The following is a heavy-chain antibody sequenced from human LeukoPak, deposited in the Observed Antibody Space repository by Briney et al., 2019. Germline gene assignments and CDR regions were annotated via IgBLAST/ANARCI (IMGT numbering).Heavy chain of an antibody. CDR3: AREKGAAAGTDY. CDR1: GLTFSSYE. J-gene: IGHJ4*02. V-gene: IGHV3-48*03. CDR2: ISSSGSTV. Sequence: GGSLRLSCAASGLTFSSYEMNWVRQAPGKGLEWVSYISSSGSTVYYADSVKGRFTISRDNAKNSLYLQMNSLRAEDTAVYYCAREKGAAAGTDYWGQGTLVTVSS. D-gene: IGHD6-13*01.